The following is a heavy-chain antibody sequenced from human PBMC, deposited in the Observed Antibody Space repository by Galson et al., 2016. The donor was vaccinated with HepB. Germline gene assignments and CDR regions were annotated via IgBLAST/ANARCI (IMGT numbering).Heavy chain of an antibody. V-gene: IGHV3-53*01. CDR1: GFSVSNNY. J-gene: IGHJ1*01. CDR3: AKCPLNWNYDQNAEYLQH. CDR2: IYSGGGT. D-gene: IGHD1-7*01. Sequence: SLRLSCAASGFSVSNNYMTWVRQAPGKGLEWVSLIYSGGGTSFADSVKGRFTISRDNSKNTLYLQMNSLRAEDTAVYYCAKCPLNWNYDQNAEYLQHWGQGTLVTVAS.